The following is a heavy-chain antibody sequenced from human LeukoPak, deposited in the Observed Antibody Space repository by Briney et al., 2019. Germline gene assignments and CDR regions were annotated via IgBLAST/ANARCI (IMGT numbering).Heavy chain of an antibody. D-gene: IGHD5/OR15-5a*01. CDR2: IYYAGHI. CDR3: ARVYGVYGGPTGYMDV. J-gene: IGHJ6*03. CDR1: GGSMSGHY. Sequence: PSETLSLTCSVSGGSMSGHYWSWIRQPPGQELEWIGYIYYAGHINYFPSLMGRVTILIDTSQNEFSLRLTSVTAADSAVYFCARVYGVYGGPTGYMDVWGKGTTVTVSS. V-gene: IGHV4-59*11.